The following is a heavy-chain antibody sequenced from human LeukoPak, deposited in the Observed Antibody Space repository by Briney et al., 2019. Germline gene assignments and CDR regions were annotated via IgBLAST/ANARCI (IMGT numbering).Heavy chain of an antibody. CDR3: AREDIVAWVAFDI. CDR1: GFTFSSYS. J-gene: IGHJ3*02. Sequence: GGSLRLSCAASGFTFSSYSMNWVRQAPGKGLEWVSSISSSSYIYYADSVKGRFTISRDNAKNSLYLQMNSLRAEDTAVYYCAREDIVAWVAFDIWGQGTMVTVSS. D-gene: IGHD2-15*01. CDR2: ISSSSYI. V-gene: IGHV3-21*01.